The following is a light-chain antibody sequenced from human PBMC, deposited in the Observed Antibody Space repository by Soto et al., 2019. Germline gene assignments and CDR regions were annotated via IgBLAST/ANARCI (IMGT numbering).Light chain of an antibody. J-gene: IGLJ1*01. CDR2: GNS. V-gene: IGLV1-40*01. CDR3: QSYASSLGVSV. CDR1: SSNIGAGYD. Sequence: QSVLTQAPSVSGAPGQRVTISCTGSSSNIGAGYDVHWYQQLPGTAPKLLIYGNSNRPSGVPDRFSGSKSGTSASLAITGLRAGDGGDYHGQSYASSLGVSVFGTGPKLPVL.